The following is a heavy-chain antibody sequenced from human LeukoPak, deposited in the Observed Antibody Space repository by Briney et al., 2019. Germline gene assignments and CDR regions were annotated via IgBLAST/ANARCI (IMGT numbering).Heavy chain of an antibody. Sequence: PSETLSLTCAVYGGSFSGYYWSWIRQPPGKGLEWIGEINHSGSTNYNPSLKSRVTISVDTSKNQFSLKLSSVTAADTAVYYCARGHKPITMVRGVIIRSGYYFDYWGQGTLVTVSS. V-gene: IGHV4-34*01. D-gene: IGHD3-10*01. CDR2: INHSGST. J-gene: IGHJ4*02. CDR3: ARGHKPITMVRGVIIRSGYYFDY. CDR1: GGSFSGYY.